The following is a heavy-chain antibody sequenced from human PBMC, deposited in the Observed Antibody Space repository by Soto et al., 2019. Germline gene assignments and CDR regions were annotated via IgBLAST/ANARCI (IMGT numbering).Heavy chain of an antibody. CDR2: IKEDGSEQ. D-gene: IGHD3-10*01. Sequence: EEQVVESGGGLVKPGGSLRLSCAASGFIISHYWMSWVRQAPGKGLEWVANIKEDGSEQNYVDSLKGRFTISRDNAKNSLYLQMNSLRADDTAVYYCANTVVRGLGTTVTVSS. J-gene: IGHJ6*01. CDR1: GFIISHYW. V-gene: IGHV3-7*05. CDR3: ANTVV.